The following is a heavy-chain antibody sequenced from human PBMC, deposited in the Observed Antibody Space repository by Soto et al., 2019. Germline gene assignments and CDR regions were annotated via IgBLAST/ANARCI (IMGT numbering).Heavy chain of an antibody. CDR2: IYAGGAT. Sequence: EVQLVESGGGLIQPGGSLRLSCAASEFSVSSNYLSWVRQAPGKGLEWVSGIYAGGATYYADSVKGRFTISRDNSKNTLNLQMNSLRAEDTAVYYCARGSYYYDSSGFYYLGVFDYWGQGTLVTVSS. D-gene: IGHD3-22*01. J-gene: IGHJ4*02. CDR1: EFSVSSNY. CDR3: ARGSYYYDSSGFYYLGVFDY. V-gene: IGHV3-53*01.